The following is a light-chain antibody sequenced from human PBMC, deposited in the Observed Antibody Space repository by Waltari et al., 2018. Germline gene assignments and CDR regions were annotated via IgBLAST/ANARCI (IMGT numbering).Light chain of an antibody. Sequence: ENVLTQSPGTVSLSPGERATLSCRASQSLTTPSLAWYHAKPGQAPRLLIYGASSRAAGVPKRFSGSGSGTEFTLIISSVAPEDLAVFYCQQYDTMPHTFGQGTKLEIK. CDR1: QSLTTPS. V-gene: IGKV3-20*01. J-gene: IGKJ2*01. CDR2: GAS. CDR3: QQYDTMPHT.